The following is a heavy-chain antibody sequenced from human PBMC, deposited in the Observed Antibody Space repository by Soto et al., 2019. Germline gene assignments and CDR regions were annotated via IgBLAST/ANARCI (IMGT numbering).Heavy chain of an antibody. CDR1: GYTFTSYD. J-gene: IGHJ6*02. V-gene: IGHV1-8*01. D-gene: IGHD3-9*01. CDR3: ARGRYYDILTGYYLYYYYYGMDV. CDR2: MNPNSGNT. Sequence: QVQLVQSGAEVKKPGASVKVSCKASGYTFTSYDIHWVRQATGQGLEWMGWMNPNSGNTGYAQKFQGRVTMTRNTSISTVYMELSSLRSEDTGVYYCARGRYYDILTGYYLYYYYYGMDVWGQGTTVTVSS.